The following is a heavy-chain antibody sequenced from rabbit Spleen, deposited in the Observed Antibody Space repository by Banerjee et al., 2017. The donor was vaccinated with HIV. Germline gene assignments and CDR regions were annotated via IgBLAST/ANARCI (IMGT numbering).Heavy chain of an antibody. J-gene: IGHJ3*01. D-gene: IGHD8-1*01. CDR3: ARYDSSSSGNIRNGMDL. V-gene: IGHV1S45*01. CDR1: GFSFSDRDV. Sequence: QEQLVESGGGLVKPEGSLTLTCKASGFSFSDRDVMCWVRQAPGKGLEWIACINTATGKGVYATWAKGRFTISKTSSTTVTLQMTSLTAADTATYFCARYDSSSSGNIRNGMDLWGQGTLVTVS. CDR2: INTATGKG.